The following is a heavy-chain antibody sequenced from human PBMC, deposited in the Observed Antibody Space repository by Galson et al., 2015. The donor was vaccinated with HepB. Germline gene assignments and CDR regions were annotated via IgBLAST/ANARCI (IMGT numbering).Heavy chain of an antibody. CDR1: GFTFSSYG. CDR2: IRYDGSNK. Sequence: SLRLSCAASGFTFSSYGMHWVRQAPGKGLEWVAFIRYDGSNKYYADSVKGRFTISRDNSKNTLYLQMNSLRAEDTAVYYCAKEGVRFVMVRGGYFDYWGQGTLVTVSS. V-gene: IGHV3-30*02. J-gene: IGHJ4*02. D-gene: IGHD3-10*01. CDR3: AKEGVRFVMVRGGYFDY.